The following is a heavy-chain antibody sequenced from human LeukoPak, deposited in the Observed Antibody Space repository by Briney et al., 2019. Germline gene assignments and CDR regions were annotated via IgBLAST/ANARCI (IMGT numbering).Heavy chain of an antibody. CDR1: GFTFGVYT. V-gene: IGHV3-49*04. CDR2: IRSKAYGGTT. CDR3: SRDEGAYCGGDCYSDFDY. D-gene: IGHD2-21*02. Sequence: PGRSLRLSCTASGFTFGVYTMSWVRQAPGKGLEWVGFIRSKAYGGTTEYAASVKGRFTISRDDSKSIAYLQMNSLKTEDTAVYYCSRDEGAYCGGDCYSDFDYWGQGTLVTVSS. J-gene: IGHJ4*02.